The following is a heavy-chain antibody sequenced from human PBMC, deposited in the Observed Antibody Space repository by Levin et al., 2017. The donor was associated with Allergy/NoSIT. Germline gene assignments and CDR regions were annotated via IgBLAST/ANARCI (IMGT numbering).Heavy chain of an antibody. Sequence: KVSCKGSGYSFTSYWIGWVRQMPGKGLEWMGIIYPGDSDTRYSPSFQGQVTISADKSISTAYLQWSSLKASDTAMYYCARQGSFTMGTDYFDYWGQGTLVTVSS. D-gene: IGHD3-10*01. CDR3: ARQGSFTMGTDYFDY. V-gene: IGHV5-51*01. CDR1: GYSFTSYW. J-gene: IGHJ4*02. CDR2: IYPGDSDT.